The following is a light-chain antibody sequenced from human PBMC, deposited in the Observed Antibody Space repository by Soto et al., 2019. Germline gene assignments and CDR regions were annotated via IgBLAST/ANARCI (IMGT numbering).Light chain of an antibody. CDR3: QQRSNWPPTS. CDR2: DAS. J-gene: IGKJ5*01. Sequence: EIVLTQSPATLSLSPGERATLSCRASQSVSXYLAWYQQKPGQAPRLLIYDASNRATGIPARFSGSGSGTDFTLTISSLEPEDFAVYYCQQRSNWPPTSFGQGTRLEIK. CDR1: QSVSXY. V-gene: IGKV3-11*01.